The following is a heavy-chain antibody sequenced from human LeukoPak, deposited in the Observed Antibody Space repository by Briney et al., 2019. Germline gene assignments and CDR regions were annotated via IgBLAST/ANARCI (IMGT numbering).Heavy chain of an antibody. CDR3: ARSVSLLWFGDVRWFDP. D-gene: IGHD3-10*01. CDR1: GGSISSYY. CDR2: IYYSGST. J-gene: IGHJ5*02. Sequence: KPSETLSLTCTVSGGSISSYYWSWIRQPPGKGLEWIGYIYYSGSTNYNPSLKSRVTISVDTSKNQFSLKLSSVTAADTAVYYCARSVSLLWFGDVRWFDPWGQGTLVTVSS. V-gene: IGHV4-59*01.